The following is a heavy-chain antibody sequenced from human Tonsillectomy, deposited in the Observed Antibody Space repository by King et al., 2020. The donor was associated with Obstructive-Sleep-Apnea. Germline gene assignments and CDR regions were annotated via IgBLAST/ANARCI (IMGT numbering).Heavy chain of an antibody. V-gene: IGHV5-51*01. CDR2: IYPGDSDT. CDR3: GRRNRGTGADYYFDY. Sequence: QLVQSGAEVKKPGESLKISCKGSGYSFTNYWIAWVRQVPGKGLEWMGIIYPGDSDTTYSPSFRGHVTASVDKSISTAYLQWSSLKASDTAMYYCGRRNRGTGADYYFDYWGQGTLVTVSS. CDR1: GYSFTNYW. J-gene: IGHJ4*02. D-gene: IGHD7-27*01.